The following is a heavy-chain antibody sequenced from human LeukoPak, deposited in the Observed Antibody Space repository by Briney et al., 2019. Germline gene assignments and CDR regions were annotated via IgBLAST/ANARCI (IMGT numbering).Heavy chain of an antibody. CDR1: GFTFSSYD. Sequence: PGRSLRLSCAASGFTFSSYDMHWVRQAPGKGLEWVAVISYVGSNKYYADSVKGRFTISRDNSKNTLYLQMNSLRAEGTAVYYCAKDHTIDYWGQGTLVTVSS. V-gene: IGHV3-30*18. J-gene: IGHJ4*02. CDR3: AKDHTIDY. D-gene: IGHD3-10*01. CDR2: ISYVGSNK.